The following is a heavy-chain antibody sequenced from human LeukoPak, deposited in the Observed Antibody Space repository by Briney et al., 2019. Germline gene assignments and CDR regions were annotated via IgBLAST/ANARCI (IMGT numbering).Heavy chain of an antibody. D-gene: IGHD2/OR15-2a*01. CDR2: ISGDGNAK. CDR1: GFSFSSYS. V-gene: IGHV3-48*01. CDR3: ARGYVYAFDY. J-gene: IGHJ4*02. Sequence: GGSLRLSCAASGFSFSSYSINWVRQAPGKGLEWVSYISGDGNAKHYTDSVKGRFTISRDNAKNALYLQMNSLRAEDTTVYLCARGYVYAFDYWGQGTLVTVSS.